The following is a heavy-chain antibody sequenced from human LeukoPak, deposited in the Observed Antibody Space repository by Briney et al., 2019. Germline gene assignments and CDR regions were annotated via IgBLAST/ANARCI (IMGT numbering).Heavy chain of an antibody. CDR1: GFTFSSYE. D-gene: IGHD3-3*01. Sequence: PGGSLRLPCAASGFTFSSYEMNWVRQPPGKGLEWIGEINHSGSTNYNPSLKSRVTISVDTSKNQFSLKLSSVTAADTAVYYCALTYYDFWSGYYPAYFDYWGQGTLVTVSS. J-gene: IGHJ4*02. CDR3: ALTYYDFWSGYYPAYFDY. V-gene: IGHV4-34*08. CDR2: INHSGST.